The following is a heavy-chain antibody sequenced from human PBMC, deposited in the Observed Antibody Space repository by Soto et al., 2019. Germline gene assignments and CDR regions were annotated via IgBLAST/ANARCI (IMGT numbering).Heavy chain of an antibody. CDR2: ISAYNGNT. J-gene: IGHJ4*02. CDR3: ARDLEY. Sequence: ASVKVSCKASGYTFTSYGISWVRQAPGQGLEWMGWISAYNGNTNYAQKLQGRVTMTTDTSTCTAYMELSSVTAADTAVYYCARDLEYWGQGTLVTVSS. V-gene: IGHV1-18*01. CDR1: GYTFTSYG. D-gene: IGHD3-3*01.